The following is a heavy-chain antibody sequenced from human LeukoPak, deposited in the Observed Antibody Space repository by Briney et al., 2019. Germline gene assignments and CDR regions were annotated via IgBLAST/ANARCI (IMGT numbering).Heavy chain of an antibody. J-gene: IGHJ4*02. D-gene: IGHD6-13*01. CDR3: ARDFVLDSSSWYGDY. Sequence: PGGSLRLSCAASGFTFDDYAMHWVRQAPGKGLVWVSRINSDGSSTSYADSVKGRFTISRDNAKNTLYLQMNSLRAEDTAVYYCARDFVLDSSSWYGDYWGQGTLVTVSS. V-gene: IGHV3-74*01. CDR1: GFTFDDYA. CDR2: INSDGSST.